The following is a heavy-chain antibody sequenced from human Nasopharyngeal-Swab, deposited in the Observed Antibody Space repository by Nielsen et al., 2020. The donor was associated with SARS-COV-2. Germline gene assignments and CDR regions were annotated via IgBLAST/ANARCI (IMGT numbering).Heavy chain of an antibody. V-gene: IGHV3-74*01. CDR1: GFTFTDYW. D-gene: IGHD4-23*01. Sequence: GESLKISCAASGFTFTDYWMHWVRQAPGKGLVWVSRINIDGSSTSYADSVKGRFTFSRDNAKNTLYLQMNSLRAEDTAVYYCAREHRTTVVTDAFDIWGQGTMVTVSS. J-gene: IGHJ3*02. CDR3: AREHRTTVVTDAFDI. CDR2: INIDGSST.